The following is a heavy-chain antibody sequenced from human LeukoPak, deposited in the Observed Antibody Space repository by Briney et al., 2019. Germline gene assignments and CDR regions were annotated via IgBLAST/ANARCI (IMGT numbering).Heavy chain of an antibody. Sequence: SVEVSCKASGGTFSSYAISWVRQAPGQGLEWMGRIIPIFGTANYAQKFQGRVTITTDESTSTAYMELSSLRSEDTAVYYCASAMEGYPHYMDVWGKGTTVTVSS. J-gene: IGHJ6*03. CDR2: IIPIFGTA. CDR3: ASAMEGYPHYMDV. CDR1: GGTFSSYA. D-gene: IGHD2-15*01. V-gene: IGHV1-69*05.